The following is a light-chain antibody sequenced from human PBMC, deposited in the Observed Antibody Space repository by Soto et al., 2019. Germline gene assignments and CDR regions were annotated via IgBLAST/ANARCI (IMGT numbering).Light chain of an antibody. Sequence: ILMTQTPLSLSIIPGQTASISCKSSQSLLHSDGKTYFYWYVQKAGQAPQPLIYDASSRATGIPDRFSGSGSGTDFTLTISSLEPEDFAVYYCQERSNWPGLTFGGGTTGDIK. CDR1: QSLLHSDGKTY. J-gene: IGKJ4*01. V-gene: IGKV2-29*01. CDR3: QERSNWPGLT. CDR2: DAS.